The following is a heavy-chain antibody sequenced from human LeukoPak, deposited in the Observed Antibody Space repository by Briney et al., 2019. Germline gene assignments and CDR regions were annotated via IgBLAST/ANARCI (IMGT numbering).Heavy chain of an antibody. CDR1: GGTFSSYA. D-gene: IGHD6-6*01. CDR2: IIPILGIA. V-gene: IGHV1-69*04. CDR3: AREYSSRQLVEEY. J-gene: IGHJ4*02. Sequence: GSSVKVSCRASGGTFSSYAISWVRQAPGQGLEWMGRIIPILGIANYAQKFQGRVTITADKSTSTAYMELSSLRSEDTAVYYCAREYSSRQLVEEYWGQGTLVTVSS.